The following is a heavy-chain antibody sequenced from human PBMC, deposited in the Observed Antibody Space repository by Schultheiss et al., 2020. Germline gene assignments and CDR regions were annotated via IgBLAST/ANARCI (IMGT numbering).Heavy chain of an antibody. CDR2: IYSGGST. CDR1: GFTVSSNY. CDR3: ARDLGDIVVVPAAMGDAFDI. V-gene: IGHV3-66*01. D-gene: IGHD2-2*01. J-gene: IGHJ3*02. Sequence: GGSLRLSCAASGFTVSSNYMSWVRQAPGKGLEWVSVIYSGGSTYYADSVKGRFTISRDNSKNSLYLQMNSLRAEDTAVYYCARDLGDIVVVPAAMGDAFDIWGQGTMVTVSS.